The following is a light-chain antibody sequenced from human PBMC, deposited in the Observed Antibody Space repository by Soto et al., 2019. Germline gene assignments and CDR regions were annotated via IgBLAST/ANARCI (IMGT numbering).Light chain of an antibody. CDR3: QHYGSSPLFT. V-gene: IGKV3-20*01. CDR2: DAS. CDR1: QSVSSSY. Sequence: EIVLTQSPGTLSLSPGAKATLSCRASQSVSSSYLAWYQQKPGQAPRLLIYDASSRATGIPDRFSGSGSGTDFTLTISRLEPEDFAVYYCQHYGSSPLFTFGPGTKVDIK. J-gene: IGKJ3*01.